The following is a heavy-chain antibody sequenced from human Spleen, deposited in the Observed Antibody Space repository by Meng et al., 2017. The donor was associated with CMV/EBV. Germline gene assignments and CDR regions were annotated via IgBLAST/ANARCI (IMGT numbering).Heavy chain of an antibody. J-gene: IGHJ4*02. CDR1: GFTVSNAW. D-gene: IGHD5-12*01. Sequence: SGFTVSNAWMSWVRQAPGKGLEWVGRIKSKTDGGTTDYAAPVKGRFTISRDDSKNTLYLQMNSLKTEDTAVYYCTTVRGYEFFFDYWGQGTLVTVSS. CDR3: TTVRGYEFFFDY. CDR2: IKSKTDGGTT. V-gene: IGHV3-15*01.